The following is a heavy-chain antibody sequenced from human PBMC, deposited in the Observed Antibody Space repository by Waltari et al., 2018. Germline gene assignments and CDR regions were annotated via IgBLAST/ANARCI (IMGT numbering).Heavy chain of an antibody. D-gene: IGHD3-3*01. J-gene: IGHJ3*02. CDR1: GVSMRSGEYY. CDR2: IYTSGRP. V-gene: IGHV4-61*09. CDR3: ALVRVVNAFDI. Sequence: QVQLQESGPGLVKPLQTLSLTCTVSGVSMRSGEYYWSWIRQPAGKGLEWIGYIYTSGRPTYNPSLKSRVSMSIDTFKNQFSLNLKSVTAADTAVYYCALVRVVNAFDIWGQGTMVTVSS.